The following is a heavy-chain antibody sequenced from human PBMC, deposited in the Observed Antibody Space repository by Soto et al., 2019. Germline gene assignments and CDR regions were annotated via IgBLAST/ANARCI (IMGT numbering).Heavy chain of an antibody. CDR3: ARRPTGRFGYNWFDP. CDR1: GFSLSTSGVG. J-gene: IGHJ5*02. D-gene: IGHD3-10*01. CDR2: IYWNDDN. V-gene: IGHV2-5*01. Sequence: QITLKESGPTLVKPTQPLTLTCTFSGFSLSTSGVGVGWIRQPPGKALEWLALIYWNDDNRYSPSLKSMLTITKDTSNNQVALTMTNMDPVDTATYYCARRPTGRFGYNWFDPWGQGTLVTVSS.